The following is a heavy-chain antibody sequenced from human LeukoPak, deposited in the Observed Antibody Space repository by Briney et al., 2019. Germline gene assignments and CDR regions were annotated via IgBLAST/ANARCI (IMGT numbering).Heavy chain of an antibody. V-gene: IGHV4-34*01. CDR2: INHSGST. J-gene: IGHJ4*02. Sequence: SETLSLTCAVYGGSFSGYYWSWIRQPPGKGLEWIGEINHSGSTNHNPSLKSRVTISVDTSKNQFSLKLSSVTAADTAVYYCARQRSSGLRVEDYWGQGTLVTVSS. D-gene: IGHD6-19*01. CDR1: GGSFSGYY. CDR3: ARQRSSGLRVEDY.